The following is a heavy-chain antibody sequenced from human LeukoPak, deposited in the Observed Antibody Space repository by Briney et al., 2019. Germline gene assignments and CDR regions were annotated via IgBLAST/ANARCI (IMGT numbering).Heavy chain of an antibody. CDR1: GGSISSSSYY. D-gene: IGHD5-12*01. Sequence: SETLSLTCSVSGGSISSSSYYWDWIRQPPGKGLEWIGNIYYSGNTYYNPSLVNRVTISADTSKNQFSLKLSSVTAADTAVYYCARRVVATGAVNWFDPWGQGTLVTVTS. CDR2: IYYSGNT. V-gene: IGHV4-39*01. CDR3: ARRVVATGAVNWFDP. J-gene: IGHJ5*02.